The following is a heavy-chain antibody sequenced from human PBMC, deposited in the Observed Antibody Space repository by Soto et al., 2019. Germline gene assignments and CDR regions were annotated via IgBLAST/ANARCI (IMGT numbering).Heavy chain of an antibody. CDR3: AKVRRFGELRSLY. J-gene: IGHJ4*02. CDR1: GFTFSSYA. V-gene: IGHV3-23*01. CDR2: IGVSGDTT. Sequence: EVQLLESGGGLVQPGGSLRLSCAASGFTFSSYAMSWVRQAPGKGLEWVSAIGVSGDTTYYADSVKGLFTISRDNSKNTLYLQMGSLRAEETAVYYCAKVRRFGELRSLYWGQGTLVTVSS. D-gene: IGHD3-10*01.